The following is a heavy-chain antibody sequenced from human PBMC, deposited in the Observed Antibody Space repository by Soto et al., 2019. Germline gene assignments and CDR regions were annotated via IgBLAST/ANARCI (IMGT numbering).Heavy chain of an antibody. CDR1: GDSVSSNSAG. D-gene: IGHD1-26*01. Sequence: PSQTLSLTCAITGDSVSSNSAGWSWVRQSPSRDLELLGRTYYRSKWYYEYAVSVRGRITINPDTSKNQYSLQLNSVTPEDTAVYFCARGEQYSGRIFDYWGQGTPVIVSS. CDR2: TYYRSKWYY. CDR3: ARGEQYSGRIFDY. J-gene: IGHJ4*01. V-gene: IGHV6-1*01.